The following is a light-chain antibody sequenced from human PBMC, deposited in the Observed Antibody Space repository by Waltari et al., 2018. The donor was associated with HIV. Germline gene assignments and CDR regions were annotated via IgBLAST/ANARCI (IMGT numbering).Light chain of an antibody. CDR1: SPNIGAGYD. J-gene: IGLJ3*02. V-gene: IGLV1-40*01. CDR2: GNS. Sequence: SVLTRPPSVSGAPGQRVTIACTGSSPNIGAGYDLHWYQQLPGTAPKLLIYGNSNRPSGVPDRFSGSKSGTSASLAITGLQPDDETDYYCQSYDSSLSNWVFGGGTKVTVL. CDR3: QSYDSSLSNWV.